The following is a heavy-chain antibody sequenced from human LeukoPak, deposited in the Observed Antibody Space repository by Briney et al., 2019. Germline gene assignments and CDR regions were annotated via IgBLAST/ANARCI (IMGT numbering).Heavy chain of an antibody. V-gene: IGHV3-7*05. Sequence: GGSLRLSCAASGFTFPSSWMSWVRQAPGKGLEWVAHVSPDGSVKAYVDSVRGRFAISRDNAENSLFLQVNSLRAEDTAAYYCAKDLGWLQFDYWGQGDLVTVSS. D-gene: IGHD5-24*01. J-gene: IGHJ4*02. CDR2: VSPDGSVK. CDR1: GFTFPSSW. CDR3: AKDLGWLQFDY.